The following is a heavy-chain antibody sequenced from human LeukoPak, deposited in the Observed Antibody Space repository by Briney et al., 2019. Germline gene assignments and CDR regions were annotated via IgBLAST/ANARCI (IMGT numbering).Heavy chain of an antibody. V-gene: IGHV4-39*07. J-gene: IGHJ2*01. Sequence: PSETLSLTCTVSGGSISSSSYYWGWIRQPPGKGLEWIGSIFHSGTTYYHPSLESRVTISLDTWKNQFSLKLSSVTAADTAVYYCARDEAEFGNRQWYFDLWGRGTLVTVSS. CDR1: GGSISSSSYY. CDR2: IFHSGTT. CDR3: ARDEAEFGNRQWYFDL. D-gene: IGHD2/OR15-2a*01.